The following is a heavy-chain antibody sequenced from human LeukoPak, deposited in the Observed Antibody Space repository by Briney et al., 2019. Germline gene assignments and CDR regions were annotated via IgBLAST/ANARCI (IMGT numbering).Heavy chain of an antibody. CDR1: GFTFNTYA. J-gene: IGHJ4*02. V-gene: IGHV3-23*01. CDR3: AKRYYYGSGSFDY. Sequence: GGSLRLSCAASGFTFNTYAMSWARQAPGKGLEWVSAITNSGGSTYYADSVKGRFTISRDNSKSTLYLQMNSLTAEDTAVYYCAKRYYYGSGSFDYWGQGTLVTVSS. D-gene: IGHD3-10*01. CDR2: ITNSGGST.